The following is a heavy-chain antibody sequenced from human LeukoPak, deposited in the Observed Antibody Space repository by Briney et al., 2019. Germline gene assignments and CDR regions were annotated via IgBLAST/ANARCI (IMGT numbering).Heavy chain of an antibody. V-gene: IGHV3-23*01. Sequence: PGGSLRLSCTVSGFTVSSNSMSWVRQAPGKGLEWVSAISGSGGSTYYADSVKGRFTISRDNSKNTLYLQMNSLRAEDTAVYYCAKATGYGSGSSLSPNYYYYMDVWGKGTTVTISS. CDR3: AKATGYGSGSSLSPNYYYYMDV. CDR1: GFTVSSNS. CDR2: ISGSGGST. J-gene: IGHJ6*03. D-gene: IGHD3-10*01.